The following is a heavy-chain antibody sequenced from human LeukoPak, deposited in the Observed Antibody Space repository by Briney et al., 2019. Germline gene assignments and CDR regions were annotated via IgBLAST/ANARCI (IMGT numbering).Heavy chain of an antibody. CDR3: ARESDTYYYGSGSFRLDY. J-gene: IGHJ4*02. V-gene: IGHV4-61*01. D-gene: IGHD3-10*01. CDR2: IYYSGST. CDR1: GGSVSSGSYY. Sequence: SETLSLTCTVSGGSVSSGSYYWSWIRQPPGKGLEWIGYIYYSGSTNYNPSLKSRVTISVDTSKNQFSLKLSSVTAADTAVYYCARESDTYYYGSGSFRLDYWAREPWSPSPQ.